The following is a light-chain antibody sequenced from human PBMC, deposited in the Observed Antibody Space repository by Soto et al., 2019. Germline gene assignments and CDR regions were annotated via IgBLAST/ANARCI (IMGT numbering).Light chain of an antibody. CDR2: AAS. CDR1: QGITNY. J-gene: IGKJ5*01. Sequence: DIQMTQSPSSLSASVGDRVTITCRASQGITNYLAWYQRKPGKVPKLLIYAASTLQSGVPSRFSGSGSGTDFTLTISSLQPEDVATYYCQNYKSALRLTLGQGTRLEIK. CDR3: QNYKSALRLT. V-gene: IGKV1-27*01.